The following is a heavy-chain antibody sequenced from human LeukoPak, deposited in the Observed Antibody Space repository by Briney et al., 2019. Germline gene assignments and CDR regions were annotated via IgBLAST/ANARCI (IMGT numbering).Heavy chain of an antibody. CDR1: GYTFTSYG. CDR2: ISAYNGNT. Sequence: ASVKVSRKASGYTFTSYGISWVRQAPGQGLEWMGWISAYNGNTNYAQKLQGRVTMTTDTSTSTAYMELRSLRSDDTAVYYCARTYKASSSSWYKGDYFDYWGQGTLVTVSS. CDR3: ARTYKASSSSWYKGDYFDY. D-gene: IGHD6-13*01. V-gene: IGHV1-18*01. J-gene: IGHJ4*02.